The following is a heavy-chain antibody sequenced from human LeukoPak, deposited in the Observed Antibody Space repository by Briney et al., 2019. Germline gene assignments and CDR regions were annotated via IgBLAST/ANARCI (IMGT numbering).Heavy chain of an antibody. CDR2: ITSGGSVI. D-gene: IGHD3-16*01. Sequence: GRSLRLSRVASGFTFKTYHMNWVRQAPWKGLEWLSGITSGGSVICYADSVKGRFTISRDDAMNSVFLQMSGLTVDDTAVYYCARKRLADLGDDTSFGGTPFDSWGQGTPVIVSS. CDR1: GFTFKTYH. CDR3: ARKRLADLGDDTSFGGTPFDS. J-gene: IGHJ4*02. V-gene: IGHV3-48*03.